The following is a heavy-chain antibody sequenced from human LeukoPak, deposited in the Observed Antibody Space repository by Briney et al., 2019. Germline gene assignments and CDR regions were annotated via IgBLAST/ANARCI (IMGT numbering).Heavy chain of an antibody. D-gene: IGHD3-22*01. CDR3: AREGDYDSSGYSPTGYYYGMDV. CDR1: GFTVSSNY. CDR2: IYSGGST. J-gene: IGHJ6*02. V-gene: IGHV3-53*01. Sequence: GGSLRLSCAASGFTVSSNYMSWVRQAPGKGLEWVSVIYSGGSTYYADSVKGRFTISRDNSKNTLYLQMNSLRAEDTAVYYCAREGDYDSSGYSPTGYYYGMDVWGQGTTVTVSS.